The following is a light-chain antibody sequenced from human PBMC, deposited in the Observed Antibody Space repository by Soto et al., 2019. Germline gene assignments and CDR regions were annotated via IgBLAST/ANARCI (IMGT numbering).Light chain of an antibody. J-gene: IGLJ1*01. V-gene: IGLV1-40*01. CDR3: QSYDSTLSARYV. CDR2: GNS. CDR1: SSSIGAGYD. Sequence: QSVLTQPPSVSGAPGQRVTISCTGSSSSIGAGYDVHWYQQRPGTAPKLLIFGNSNRPSGVPDRFSGSKSGTSASLAITGLQAEDEGDYYCQSYDSTLSARYVFGTGTKVTV.